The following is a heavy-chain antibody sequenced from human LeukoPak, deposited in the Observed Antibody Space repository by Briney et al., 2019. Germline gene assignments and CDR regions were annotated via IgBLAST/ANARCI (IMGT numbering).Heavy chain of an antibody. CDR2: TFHSGAT. CDR1: GGSISTSSYF. CDR3: ARLRRYCSSTSCYFGQIDY. J-gene: IGHJ4*02. D-gene: IGHD2-2*01. V-gene: IGHV4-39*02. Sequence: SETLSLTCTVSGGSISTSSYFWAWIRQPPGKGLEWIGTTFHSGATYYNPSLKSRVTMSVDTSKNHFSLKLSSVTAADTAVYFCARLRRYCSSTSCYFGQIDYWGQGTLVTVSS.